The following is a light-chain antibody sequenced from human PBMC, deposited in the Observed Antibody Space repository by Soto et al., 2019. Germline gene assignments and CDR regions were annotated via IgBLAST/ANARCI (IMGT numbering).Light chain of an antibody. J-gene: IGLJ2*01. CDR3: GTWDSRLSAGVV. V-gene: IGLV1-51*01. CDR2: DNN. Sequence: QSVLTQPPSVSAAPGQKVTISCSGSTSNIENNYVSWYQQLPGTAPKLLIYDNNKRPSGIPDRLSGFKSGTSATLGITGLQTGDEAFYYCGTWDSRLSAGVVFGGGTKLTVL. CDR1: TSNIENNY.